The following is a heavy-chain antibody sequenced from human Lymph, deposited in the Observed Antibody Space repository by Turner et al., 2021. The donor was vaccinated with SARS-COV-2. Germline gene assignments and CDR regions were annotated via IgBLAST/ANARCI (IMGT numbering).Heavy chain of an antibody. CDR1: GGSISSSSYY. V-gene: IGHV4-39*01. CDR3: GVGPTRWYFQH. D-gene: IGHD1-26*01. Sequence: QLQLQESGPGLVKPSETLSLTCTVSGGSISSSSYYWGWIRQPPGKGLEWSGNFFYSVSTYYNPSLKSRVTISEDTSKNQFSLKLTSVTAADTAVYYCGVGPTRWYFQHWGQGTLVTVSS. CDR2: FFYSVST. J-gene: IGHJ1*01.